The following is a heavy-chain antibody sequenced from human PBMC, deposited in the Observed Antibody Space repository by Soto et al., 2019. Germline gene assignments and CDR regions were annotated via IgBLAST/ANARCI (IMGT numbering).Heavy chain of an antibody. CDR2: ISTNGGST. D-gene: IGHD3-22*01. J-gene: IGHJ4*02. Sequence: GGSLRLSCSASGFTFSSYAMHWVRQAPGKGLEYVSSISTNGGSTHYADSVKGRFTISRDNSRNTQYLQMSSLRADDTAVYYCVKGEYYYDSSGYYPFDDSGQGTLVTVSS. V-gene: IGHV3-64D*06. CDR1: GFTFSSYA. CDR3: VKGEYYYDSSGYYPFDD.